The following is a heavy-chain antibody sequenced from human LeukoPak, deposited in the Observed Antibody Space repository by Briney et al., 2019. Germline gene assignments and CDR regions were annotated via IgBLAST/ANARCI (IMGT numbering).Heavy chain of an antibody. CDR1: GGSFSGYY. V-gene: IGHV4-34*01. CDR3: ARGGGKYSSNSYGMVV. D-gene: IGHD6-13*01. CDR2: INHSGST. J-gene: IGHJ6*02. Sequence: SETLSLTCAVYGGSFSGYYWSWIRQPPGKGLEWIGEINHSGSTNYNPSLKRRVTISVDTSKKQFSLKRSSVTAADTAVYYCARGGGKYSSNSYGMVVWGQGTTVTVSS.